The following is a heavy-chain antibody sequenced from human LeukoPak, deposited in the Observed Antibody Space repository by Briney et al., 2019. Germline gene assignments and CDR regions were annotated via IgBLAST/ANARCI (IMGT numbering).Heavy chain of an antibody. CDR2: ISSNGGST. V-gene: IGHV3-64*01. J-gene: IGHJ4*02. Sequence: GGSLRLSCAASGFTFSSYAMHWVRQAPGKGLEYVSAISSNGGSTYYANSAKGRFTISRDNSKNTLYLQMGSLRAEDMAVYYCARGGRGPIFGVPSDYWGQGTLVTVSS. D-gene: IGHD3-3*01. CDR1: GFTFSSYA. CDR3: ARGGRGPIFGVPSDY.